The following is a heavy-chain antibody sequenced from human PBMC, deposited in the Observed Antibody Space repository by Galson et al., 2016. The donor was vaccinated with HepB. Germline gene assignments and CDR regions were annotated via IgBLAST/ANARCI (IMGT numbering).Heavy chain of an antibody. CDR2: ISNDGSFK. Sequence: SLRLSCAASGFTFSHYGIHWVRQAPGKGPEWVSFISNDGSFKYYGDSVKGRFTISRDNSKNTLSLQMNSLRAEDTAVYYCASTGLSMMRLSLNSWGQGTLVTVSS. CDR3: ASTGLSMMRLSLNS. V-gene: IGHV3-30*03. J-gene: IGHJ4*02. CDR1: GFTFSHYG. D-gene: IGHD2/OR15-2a*01.